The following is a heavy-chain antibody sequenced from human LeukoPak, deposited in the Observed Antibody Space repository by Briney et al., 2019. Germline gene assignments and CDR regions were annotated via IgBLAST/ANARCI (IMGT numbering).Heavy chain of an antibody. Sequence: ASVKVSCKASGYTFTSYDINWVRQATGQGLEWMGWMNPNSGNTGYAQKFQGRVTMTRNTSISTAYMELSSLRSEDTAVYYCARGRAQDTAMARSWFDPWGQGTLVTVSS. CDR3: ARGRAQDTAMARSWFDP. CDR1: GYTFTSYD. CDR2: MNPNSGNT. V-gene: IGHV1-8*01. J-gene: IGHJ5*02. D-gene: IGHD5-18*01.